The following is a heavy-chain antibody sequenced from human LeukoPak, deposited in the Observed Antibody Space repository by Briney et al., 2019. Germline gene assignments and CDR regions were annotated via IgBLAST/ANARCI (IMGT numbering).Heavy chain of an antibody. CDR3: AKKVAGGSATYGMDV. Sequence: PGRSLRLSCAASGFTFTSYGMHWVRQAPGKGLEWVAVISGDGSTTYCTDSVKGRFTVSRDNSKNTLYLQMDGLRTEDTAVYYCAKKVAGGSATYGMDVWGQGTTVTVSS. V-gene: IGHV3-30*18. CDR1: GFTFTSYG. J-gene: IGHJ6*02. CDR2: ISGDGSTT. D-gene: IGHD6-19*01.